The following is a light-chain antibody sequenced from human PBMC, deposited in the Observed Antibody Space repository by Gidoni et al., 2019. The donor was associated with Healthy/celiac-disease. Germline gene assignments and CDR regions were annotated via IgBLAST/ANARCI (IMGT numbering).Light chain of an antibody. Sequence: IQLTQSPSPLSASVGDRVTITCRASQGISSYLAWYQQKPGKAPKLLIYAASTLQSGVPSRFSGSGSGTDFTLTISSLQPEDFATYYCQQLNSYPPDFGQGTRLEIK. CDR2: AAS. CDR1: QGISSY. V-gene: IGKV1-9*01. CDR3: QQLNSYPPD. J-gene: IGKJ5*01.